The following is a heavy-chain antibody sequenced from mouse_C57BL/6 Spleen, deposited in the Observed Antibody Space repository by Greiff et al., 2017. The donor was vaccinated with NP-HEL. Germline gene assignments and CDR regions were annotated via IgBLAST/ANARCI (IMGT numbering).Heavy chain of an antibody. V-gene: IGHV3-6*01. Sequence: EVKLQESGPGLVKPSQSLSLTCSVTGYSITSGYYWNWIRQFPGNKLEWMGYISYDGSNNYNPSLKNRISITRDTSKNQFFLKLNSVTTEDTATYYCARSGYYGWYFDVWGTGTTVTVSS. CDR1: GYSITSGYY. CDR3: ARSGYYGWYFDV. J-gene: IGHJ1*03. D-gene: IGHD2-3*01. CDR2: ISYDGSN.